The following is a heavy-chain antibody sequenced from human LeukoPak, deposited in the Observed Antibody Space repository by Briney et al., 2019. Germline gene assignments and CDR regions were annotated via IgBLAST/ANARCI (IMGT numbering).Heavy chain of an antibody. Sequence: SETLSLTCAVYGGSFSGYYWSWIRQPPGKGLEWIGEINHSGSTNYNPSLKSRVTISVDTSKNQFSLKLSSVTAADTAVYYCARLRAFTSPFDYWGQGTLVTVSS. J-gene: IGHJ4*02. CDR3: ARLRAFTSPFDY. CDR1: GGSFSGYY. V-gene: IGHV4-34*01. CDR2: INHSGST.